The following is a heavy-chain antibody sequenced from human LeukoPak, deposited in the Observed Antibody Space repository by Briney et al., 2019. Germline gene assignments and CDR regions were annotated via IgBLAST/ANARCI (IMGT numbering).Heavy chain of an antibody. J-gene: IGHJ5*02. CDR1: GFTFSSYA. CDR3: ARGSGWGGIGIWFDP. V-gene: IGHV3-23*01. CDR2: TSGSGGST. D-gene: IGHD6-19*01. Sequence: GGSLRLSCAASGFTFSSYAMNWVRQAPGKGLEWVSSTSGSGGSTYYADSVKGRFTISRDNSKNALDLHMSSLRSEDTAVYYCARGSGWGGIGIWFDPWGQGTLVTVSS.